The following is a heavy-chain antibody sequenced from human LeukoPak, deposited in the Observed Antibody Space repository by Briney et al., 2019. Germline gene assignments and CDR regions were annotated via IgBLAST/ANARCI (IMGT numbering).Heavy chain of an antibody. CDR1: GYTFTGYY. V-gene: IGHV1-2*06. D-gene: IGHD2-2*01. J-gene: IGHJ4*02. CDR3: AGRSTSYNPFDY. CDR2: INPNSGGT. Sequence: ASVKVSCKASGYTFTGYYMHWVRQAPGQGLEWMGRINPNSGGTNYAQKFQGRVTMTRDTSISTAYMELSRLRSDDTAVYYCAGRSTSYNPFDYWGQGTLVTVSS.